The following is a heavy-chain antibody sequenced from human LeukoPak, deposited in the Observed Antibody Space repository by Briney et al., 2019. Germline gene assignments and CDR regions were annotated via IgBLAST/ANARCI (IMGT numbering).Heavy chain of an antibody. V-gene: IGHV3-48*04. CDR2: ISSSGSTI. Sequence: PGGSLRLSCAASGFTFSSYAMNWVRQAPGKGLEWVSYISSSGSTIYYADSVKGRFTISRDNAKNTLYLQMNSLRAEDTAVYYCARGRVSSSWYVAVYYYYYYMDVWGKGTTVTVSS. CDR3: ARGRVSSSWYVAVYYYYYYMDV. J-gene: IGHJ6*03. CDR1: GFTFSSYA. D-gene: IGHD6-13*01.